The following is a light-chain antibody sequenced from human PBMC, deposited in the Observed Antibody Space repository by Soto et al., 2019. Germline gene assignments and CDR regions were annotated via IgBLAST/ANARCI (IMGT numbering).Light chain of an antibody. CDR2: TAS. Sequence: DIQMTQSPSTLSASVGDRVTITCRASQSIGSWLAWYQQKPGKAPKLLIYTASSLQSGVPSRFSGSGSGTEFTLTISSLQPDDSAAYHCQQYNSYPLTFGGGTKVEIK. CDR1: QSIGSW. J-gene: IGKJ4*01. V-gene: IGKV1-5*03. CDR3: QQYNSYPLT.